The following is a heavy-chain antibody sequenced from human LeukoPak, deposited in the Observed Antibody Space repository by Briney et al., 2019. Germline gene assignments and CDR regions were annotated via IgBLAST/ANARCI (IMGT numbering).Heavy chain of an antibody. D-gene: IGHD5-18*01. V-gene: IGHV4-39*07. CDR3: ARDRPRLRGYSYGYYYYMDV. Sequence: SETLSLTCTVSSGSISSSSYYWAWIRQPPGKGLECIGSIYYSGSTSYNPSLKSRVTISVDTSKNQFSLKLSSVTAADTAVYYCARDRPRLRGYSYGYYYYMDVWGKGTTVTVSS. CDR2: IYYSGST. J-gene: IGHJ6*03. CDR1: SGSISSSSYY.